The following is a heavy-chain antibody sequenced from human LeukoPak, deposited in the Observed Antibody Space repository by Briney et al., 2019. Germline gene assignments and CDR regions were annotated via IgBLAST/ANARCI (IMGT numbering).Heavy chain of an antibody. V-gene: IGHV5-51*01. CDR3: ARRPAFYFDY. Sequence: GESLKISCKGAGYSFTSYWIGWVRQMAGKGLEWMGIIYPGDSDTRYSPSFEDQVTISVDKSISTAYLQWNSLKASDTAIYYCARRPAFYFDYWGQGTLVTVSS. CDR1: GYSFTSYW. CDR2: IYPGDSDT. J-gene: IGHJ4*02. D-gene: IGHD6-6*01.